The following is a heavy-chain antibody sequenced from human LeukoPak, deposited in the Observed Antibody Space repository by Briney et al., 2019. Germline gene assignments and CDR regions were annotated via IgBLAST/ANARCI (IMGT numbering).Heavy chain of an antibody. CDR1: GYIFSNYA. J-gene: IGHJ4*02. CDR2: IIPIFGTA. Sequence: SVKVSCKASGYIFSNYAMNWVRQAPGQGLEWMGGIIPIFGTANYAQKFQGRVTITADEFTSTAYMELSSLRSEDTAVYYCASAGYYYDSSGYSYYFDYWGQGTLVTASS. V-gene: IGHV1-69*13. CDR3: ASAGYYYDSSGYSYYFDY. D-gene: IGHD3-22*01.